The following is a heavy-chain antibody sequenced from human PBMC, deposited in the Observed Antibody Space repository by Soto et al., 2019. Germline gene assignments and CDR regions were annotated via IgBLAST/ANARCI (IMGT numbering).Heavy chain of an antibody. Sequence: EVHLVEAGGGLVKPGESLTLSCAASGFTFGSFTLNWVRQAPGKGLEWVSSISSSSAYIYYAESVKGRFTISRDNARSKLYLQMNSLRLDDTAVYFCARDGLTFGGDWGQGTLVDVS. CDR3: ARDGLTFGGD. CDR1: GFTFGSFT. D-gene: IGHD3-16*01. J-gene: IGHJ4*02. CDR2: ISSSSAYI. V-gene: IGHV3-21*06.